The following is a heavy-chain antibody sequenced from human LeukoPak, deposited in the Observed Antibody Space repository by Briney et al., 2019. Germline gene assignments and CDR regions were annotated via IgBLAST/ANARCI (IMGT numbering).Heavy chain of an antibody. D-gene: IGHD4-17*01. CDR3: ARDFRVQRPSHRASRGKPTVTTSGFDY. J-gene: IGHJ4*02. CDR1: GGSISSYY. Sequence: SETLSLTCTVSGGSISSYYWSWIRQPAGKGLEWIGRIYTSGSTNYNPSLKSRVTMSVDTSKNQFSLKLSSVTAADTAVYYCARDFRVQRPSHRASRGKPTVTTSGFDYWGQGTLVTVSS. V-gene: IGHV4-4*07. CDR2: IYTSGST.